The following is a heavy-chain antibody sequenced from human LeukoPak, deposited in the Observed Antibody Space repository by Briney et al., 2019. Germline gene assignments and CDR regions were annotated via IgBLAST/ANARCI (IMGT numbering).Heavy chain of an antibody. CDR2: ISSSGSTI. J-gene: IGHJ6*03. CDR1: GFTFSDYY. Sequence: PGGSLRLSCAASGFTFSDYYMSWIRQAPGKGLEWVSYISSSGSTIYYADSVKGRFTISRDNAKNSLYLQMNSLRAEDTAVYYCARANGSGSYYGSLYYYYYYMDVWGKGTTVTISS. D-gene: IGHD3-10*01. CDR3: ARANGSGSYYGSLYYYYYYMDV. V-gene: IGHV3-11*01.